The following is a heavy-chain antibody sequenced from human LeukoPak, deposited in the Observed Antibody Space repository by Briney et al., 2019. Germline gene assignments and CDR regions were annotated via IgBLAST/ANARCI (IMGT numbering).Heavy chain of an antibody. J-gene: IGHJ6*03. V-gene: IGHV1-8*03. CDR1: GYTFTSYD. D-gene: IGHD5-18*01. CDR2: MNPNSGNT. Sequence: ASVKVSCKASGYTFTSYDINWVRQATGQGLEWMGWMNPNSGNTGYAQKFQGRVTITRNTSISTAYMELSSLRSEDTAVYYCARADRGGYSYGWSYYYYMDVWGKGTTVTVSS. CDR3: ARADRGGYSYGWSYYYYMDV.